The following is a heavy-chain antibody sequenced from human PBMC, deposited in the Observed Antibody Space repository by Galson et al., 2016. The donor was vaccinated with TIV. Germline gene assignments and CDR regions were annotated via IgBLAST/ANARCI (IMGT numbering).Heavy chain of an antibody. CDR1: GFNVRYNY. Sequence: SLRLSCAASGFNVRYNYMSWVRQAPGKGLEWVSLIFSDGTSYYANSVKGRFTISRDNSKNTLFLKMNSLRPEDTAVYYCVKVIGSGSYFQGFYLDFWGQGTLVTVSS. CDR2: IFSDGTS. CDR3: VKVIGSGSYFQGFYLDF. J-gene: IGHJ4*02. D-gene: IGHD3-10*01. V-gene: IGHV3-53*05.